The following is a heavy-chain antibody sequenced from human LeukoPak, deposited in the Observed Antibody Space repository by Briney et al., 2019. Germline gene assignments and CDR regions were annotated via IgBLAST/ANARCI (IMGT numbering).Heavy chain of an antibody. CDR2: ISSDGSGT. CDR3: ARATHPTYYDSSGYYQDY. J-gene: IGHJ4*02. CDR1: GFTFSSYW. Sequence: PGGSLRLSCAVSGFTFSSYWMHWVRQAPGKGLVWVSRISSDGSGTSYADSVKGRFTISRDNAKNTLYLQMNSLRAEDTAVYYRARATHPTYYDSSGYYQDYWGQGTLVTVSS. V-gene: IGHV3-74*01. D-gene: IGHD3-22*01.